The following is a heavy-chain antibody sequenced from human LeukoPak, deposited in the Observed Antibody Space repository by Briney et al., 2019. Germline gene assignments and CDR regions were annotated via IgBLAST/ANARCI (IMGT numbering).Heavy chain of an antibody. J-gene: IGHJ3*02. CDR2: IGASGSST. CDR3: ARGLSSVNEAFDI. D-gene: IGHD3-10*01. Sequence: GGSETLSCAASEFVFSSYAMNWVRQAPGKGLEWVSCIGASGSSTYYADSVKGRFTISRDNSKTTLYLQMNSLRAEDTAVYYCARGLSSVNEAFDIWGQGPRVTVSS. V-gene: IGHV3-23*01. CDR1: EFVFSSYA.